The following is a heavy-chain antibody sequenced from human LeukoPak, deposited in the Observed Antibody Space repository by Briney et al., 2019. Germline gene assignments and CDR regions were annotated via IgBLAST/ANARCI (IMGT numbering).Heavy chain of an antibody. J-gene: IGHJ4*01. CDR3: ARDGTAAGLYFDL. D-gene: IGHD6-13*01. Sequence: GGSLRLSCEVSGFTFTDYWMNWVRQAPGKGPEWVASIRQDGSEKTYVDSVKSRFTISRDNTKNSLSLQLNGLRAEDTAVYYCARDGTAAGLYFDLWGQGTLVTVSS. V-gene: IGHV3-7*01. CDR2: IRQDGSEK. CDR1: GFTFTDYW.